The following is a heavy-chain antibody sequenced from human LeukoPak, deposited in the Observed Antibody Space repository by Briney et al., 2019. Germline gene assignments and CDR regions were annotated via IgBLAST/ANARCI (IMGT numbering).Heavy chain of an antibody. CDR1: GFTFSSYG. CDR3: ARDSRIQLWLQSRDAFDI. CDR2: IWYDGSNK. Sequence: GGSLRLSCAASGFTFSSYGMHWVRQAPGEGLEWVAVIWYDGSNKYYADSVKGRFTISRDNSKNTLYLQMNSLRAEDTAVYYCARDSRIQLWLQSRDAFDIWGQGTMVTVSS. V-gene: IGHV3-33*01. J-gene: IGHJ3*02. D-gene: IGHD5-18*01.